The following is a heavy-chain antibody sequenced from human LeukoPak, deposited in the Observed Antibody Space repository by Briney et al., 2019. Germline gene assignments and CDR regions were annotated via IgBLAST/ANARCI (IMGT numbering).Heavy chain of an antibody. CDR3: ARDLGELPAYDAFDI. J-gene: IGHJ3*02. V-gene: IGHV1-18*01. Sequence: ASVKVSCKASGYTFTSYGISWVRQAPGQGLEWMVWISAYNGNTNYAQKLQGRVTMTTDTSTSTAYMELRSLRSDDTAVYYCARDLGELPAYDAFDIWGQGTMVTVSS. CDR2: ISAYNGNT. CDR1: GYTFTSYG. D-gene: IGHD1-26*01.